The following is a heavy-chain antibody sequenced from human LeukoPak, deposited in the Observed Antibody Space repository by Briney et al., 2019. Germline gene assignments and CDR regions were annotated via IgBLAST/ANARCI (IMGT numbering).Heavy chain of an antibody. D-gene: IGHD3-3*01. Sequence: GGSLRLSCAASGFTFSSYSMNWVRQAPGKGLEWVSYISSSSSSTYYADSVKGRFTISRDNTKKSLYLLMDGLRAEDTAVYYCARDAASGNNWFDPWGQGTLVTVSS. CDR1: GFTFSSYS. CDR3: ARDAASGNNWFDP. J-gene: IGHJ5*02. V-gene: IGHV3-48*01. CDR2: ISSSSSST.